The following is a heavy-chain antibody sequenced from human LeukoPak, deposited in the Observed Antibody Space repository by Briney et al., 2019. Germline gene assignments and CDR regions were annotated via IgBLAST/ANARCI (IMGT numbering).Heavy chain of an antibody. CDR1: GFTFSSYW. Sequence: GGSLRLSCAASGFTFSSYWMSWVRQAPGKGLEWVANIKQDGSEKYYVDSVKGRFTISRDNAKNSLYLRMNSLRAEDTAVYYCARDDPYYYDSSGYPRITADYWGQGTLVTVSS. V-gene: IGHV3-7*01. D-gene: IGHD3-22*01. CDR3: ARDDPYYYDSSGYPRITADY. CDR2: IKQDGSEK. J-gene: IGHJ4*02.